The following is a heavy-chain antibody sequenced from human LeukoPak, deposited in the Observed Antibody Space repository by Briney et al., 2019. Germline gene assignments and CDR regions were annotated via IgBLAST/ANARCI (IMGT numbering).Heavy chain of an antibody. J-gene: IGHJ4*02. V-gene: IGHV3-53*01. CDR2: IYSGGST. CDR1: GFTVSSNY. D-gene: IGHD3-22*01. Sequence: PGGSLRLSCAASGFTVSSNYMSWVRQAPGKGLEWVSVIYSGGSTYYADSVKGRFTISRDNSKNTLYLQMNSLRAEDTAVYYCARDRKPDYYDSSGYPLGYWGQGTLVTVSS. CDR3: ARDRKPDYYDSSGYPLGY.